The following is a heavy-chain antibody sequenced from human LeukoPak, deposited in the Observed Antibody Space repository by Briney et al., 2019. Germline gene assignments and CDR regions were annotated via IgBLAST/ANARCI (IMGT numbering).Heavy chain of an antibody. CDR1: GASIFSGNW. CDR3: ASSDGLPPRSDSSYDVFDY. J-gene: IGHJ4*02. D-gene: IGHD5-12*01. V-gene: IGHV4-4*02. Sequence: SGTLSLTCAVPGASIFSGNWWSWVRQPPGKGLEWIGEIYHSGRANYNPSLKSRVTISLDKSKNQFSLNLSSVTAADTALYYCASSDGLPPRSDSSYDVFDYWGQGTLVTVSS. CDR2: IYHSGRA.